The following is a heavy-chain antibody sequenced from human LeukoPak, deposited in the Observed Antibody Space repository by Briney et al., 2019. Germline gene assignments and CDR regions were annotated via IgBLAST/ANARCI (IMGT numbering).Heavy chain of an antibody. CDR2: INHSGST. D-gene: IGHD3-22*01. Sequence: SETLSLTCAVYGDSYSGCYWNWIRQPPGKGLEWIGEINHSGSTNYNPSLKSRVTISVDTSKNQFSLRLSSVTAADTSVYYCARVTCDGSGYYYCNYYFDNWGQGTLVTVSS. J-gene: IGHJ4*02. CDR1: GDSYSGCY. CDR3: ARVTCDGSGYYYCNYYFDN. V-gene: IGHV4-34*01.